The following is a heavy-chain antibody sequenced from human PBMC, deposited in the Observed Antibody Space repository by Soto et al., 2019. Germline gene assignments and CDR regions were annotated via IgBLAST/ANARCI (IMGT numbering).Heavy chain of an antibody. J-gene: IGHJ6*03. CDR1: GFTVSSNY. D-gene: IGHD4-17*01. CDR2: IYSGGST. V-gene: IGHV3-66*01. Sequence: GGSLRLSCAASGFTVSSNYMSWVRQAPGKGLEWVSVIYSGGSTYYADSVKGRFTISRDNSKNTLYLQMNSLRAEDTAVYYCARVYGDYYYYYYMDVWGKGPTGTVS. CDR3: ARVYGDYYYYYYMDV.